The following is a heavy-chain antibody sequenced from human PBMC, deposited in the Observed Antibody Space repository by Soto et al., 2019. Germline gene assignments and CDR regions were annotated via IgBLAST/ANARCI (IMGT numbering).Heavy chain of an antibody. V-gene: IGHV3-23*01. CDR2: ISGSGGST. Sequence: GGSLRLSCGGSGLTFSSYAMNWVRQAPGKGLEWVSVISGSGGSTYYADSVKGRFIISRDNSKGTLYLQMNSLRAEDTALYYCAKCLGVQGADYYYYGMDVWGQGTTVTVSS. J-gene: IGHJ6*02. CDR1: GLTFSSYA. CDR3: AKCLGVQGADYYYYGMDV. D-gene: IGHD3-10*01.